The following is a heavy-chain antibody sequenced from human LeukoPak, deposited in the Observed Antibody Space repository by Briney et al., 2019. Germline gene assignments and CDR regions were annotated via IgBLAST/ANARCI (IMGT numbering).Heavy chain of an antibody. Sequence: GGSLRLSCTASGFTFSRYAMNWVRQAPGKGLEWVSYISTSISTIYYADSVKGGFTISRDNAKNSLYLQMNSLRAEDTAVYYCARDAAWSGYYDAFDIWGQGTMVTVSS. V-gene: IGHV3-48*01. CDR3: ARDAAWSGYYDAFDI. J-gene: IGHJ3*02. D-gene: IGHD3-3*01. CDR2: ISTSISTI. CDR1: GFTFSRYA.